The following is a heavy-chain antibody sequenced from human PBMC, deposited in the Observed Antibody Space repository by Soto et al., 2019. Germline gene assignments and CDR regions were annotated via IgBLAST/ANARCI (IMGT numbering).Heavy chain of an antibody. CDR2: FDPEDGET. CDR3: ATDYPSNYGDSSQFDY. J-gene: IGHJ4*02. CDR1: GYTLTELS. D-gene: IGHD4-17*01. Sequence: ASVKVSCKVSGYTLTELSMHWVRQAPGKGLEWMGGFDPEDGETIYAQKFQGRVTMTEDTSTDTAYMELSSLRSEDTAVYYCATDYPSNYGDSSQFDYWGQGTLVTVSS. V-gene: IGHV1-24*01.